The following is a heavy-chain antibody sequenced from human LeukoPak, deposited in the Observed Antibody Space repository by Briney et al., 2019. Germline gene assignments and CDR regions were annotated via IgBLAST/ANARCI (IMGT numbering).Heavy chain of an antibody. Sequence: GGSLRLSCAASGFTFSSYGMHWVRQAPGKGLEWVAVISYDGSNKYYADSVKGRFTISRDNSKNTLYLQMNSLRAEDTAVYYCAKYNSGTYYYDSSGYYWGQGTLVTVSS. CDR3: AKYNSGTYYYDSSGYY. CDR1: GFTFSSYG. D-gene: IGHD3-22*01. J-gene: IGHJ4*02. V-gene: IGHV3-30*18. CDR2: ISYDGSNK.